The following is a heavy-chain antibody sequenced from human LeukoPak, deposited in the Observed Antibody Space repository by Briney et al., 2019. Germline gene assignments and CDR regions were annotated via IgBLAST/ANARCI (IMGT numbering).Heavy chain of an antibody. D-gene: IGHD5-12*01. CDR2: IYHSGST. V-gene: IGHV4-38-2*02. Sequence: SETLSLTCTVSGYSISSGYYWGWIRQPPGQGLEWIGSIYHSGSTYYNPSLKSRVTISVDTSKNQFSLKLSSVTAADTAVYYCARDLYSGYDWGSDYWGQGTLVTVSS. J-gene: IGHJ4*02. CDR1: GYSISSGYY. CDR3: ARDLYSGYDWGSDY.